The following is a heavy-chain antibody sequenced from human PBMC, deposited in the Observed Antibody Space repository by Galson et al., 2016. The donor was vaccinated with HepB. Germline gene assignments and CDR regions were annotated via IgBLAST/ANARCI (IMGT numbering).Heavy chain of an antibody. CDR2: ISYDGSKK. V-gene: IGHV3-30*04. J-gene: IGHJ4*02. Sequence: SLRLSCAASGFIFSNYGMHWVRQAPGKGLEWVATISYDGSKKYYGASVKGRFTISRDNSKNTVYLQMNSPRAADRAIYYCASRGDIGAAGTLDYWGQGTLVTVSS. D-gene: IGHD6-13*01. CDR3: ASRGDIGAAGTLDY. CDR1: GFIFSNYG.